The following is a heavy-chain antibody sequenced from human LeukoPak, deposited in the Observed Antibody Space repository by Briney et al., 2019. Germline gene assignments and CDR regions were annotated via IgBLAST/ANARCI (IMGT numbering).Heavy chain of an antibody. CDR2: IIPIFGTA. J-gene: IGHJ5*02. CDR3: AREAYTAVAGTNWFDP. Sequence: SVKVSCKASGGTFSSYAISWVRQAPGQGLEWMGGIIPIFGTANYAQKFQGRVTITADESTSTAYVELSSLRSEDTAVYYCAREAYTAVAGTNWFDPWGQGTLVTVSS. D-gene: IGHD6-19*01. V-gene: IGHV1-69*13. CDR1: GGTFSSYA.